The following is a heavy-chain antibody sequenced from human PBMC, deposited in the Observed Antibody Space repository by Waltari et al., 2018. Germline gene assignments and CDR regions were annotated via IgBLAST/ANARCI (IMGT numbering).Heavy chain of an antibody. CDR3: AREDGDREPDAFDI. V-gene: IGHV4-61*09. Sequence: QVQLQESGPGLVKPSQTLSLTCTVTGGSIRRGSYYWGWIRQPAGKGLEWIGYIYTSGSTNYNPSLKIRVTISVDTSKNQFSLKLSSVTAADTAVYYCAREDGDREPDAFDIWGQGTMVTVSS. CDR1: GGSIRRGSYY. CDR2: IYTSGST. J-gene: IGHJ3*02. D-gene: IGHD4-17*01.